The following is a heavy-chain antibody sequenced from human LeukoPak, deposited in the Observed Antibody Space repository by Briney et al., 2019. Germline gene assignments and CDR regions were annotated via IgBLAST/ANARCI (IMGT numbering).Heavy chain of an antibody. CDR3: ARSAAYYDDSSGYYSLFDY. J-gene: IGHJ4*02. D-gene: IGHD3-22*01. CDR2: ICAYNGTT. CDR1: GYTFTSYC. V-gene: IGHV1-18*04. Sequence: ASVKVTCTASGYTFTSYCISWVRQPPGQGLEWIGCICAYNGTTNYAQKLQGRVTMTTDTSTSTAYMELRSLRSDDTGVYYCARSAAYYDDSSGYYSLFDYWGQGTLVTVSS.